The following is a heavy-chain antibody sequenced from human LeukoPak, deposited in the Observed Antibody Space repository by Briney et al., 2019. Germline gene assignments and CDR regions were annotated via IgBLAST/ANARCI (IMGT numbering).Heavy chain of an antibody. CDR3: AREDQQLPDY. Sequence: GGSLRLSCTASGFTFNSYAMHWVRQSPGKGLEWVAVIPKDGTNKYCVDSVKGRFTISRDNPKNTVYLQMNSLRPDDTAVYYCAREDQQLPDYWGQGTLVTVSS. CDR2: IPKDGTNK. V-gene: IGHV3-30-3*01. J-gene: IGHJ4*02. CDR1: GFTFNSYA. D-gene: IGHD2-2*01.